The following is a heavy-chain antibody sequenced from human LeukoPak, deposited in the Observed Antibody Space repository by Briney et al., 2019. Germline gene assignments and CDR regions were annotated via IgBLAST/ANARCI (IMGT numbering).Heavy chain of an antibody. CDR3: ARVGKQQLGFDY. J-gene: IGHJ4*02. CDR1: GYTFTGYY. V-gene: IGHV1-46*01. Sequence: ASVKVSCKASGYTFTGYYIHWVRQAPGQGLEWMGIINPSGGSTSYAQKFQGRVTMTRDMSTSTVYMGLSSLRSEDTAVYYCARVGKQQLGFDYWGQGTLVTVSS. D-gene: IGHD6-13*01. CDR2: INPSGGST.